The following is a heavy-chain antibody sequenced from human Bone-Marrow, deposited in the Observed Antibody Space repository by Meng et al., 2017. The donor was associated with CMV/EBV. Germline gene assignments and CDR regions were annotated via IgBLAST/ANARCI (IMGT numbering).Heavy chain of an antibody. CDR1: GYTFTGYY. J-gene: IGHJ3*02. V-gene: IGHV1-2*02. CDR2: INPNSGGT. Sequence: ASVKVSCKASGYTFTGYYMHWVRQAPGQGLEWMGWINPNSGGTNYAQKFQGRVTMTRDTSISTAYMELSRLRSDDTAVYYCASFHVLRFLEWLDDAFDIWGEGTMVTVSS. D-gene: IGHD3-3*01. CDR3: ASFHVLRFLEWLDDAFDI.